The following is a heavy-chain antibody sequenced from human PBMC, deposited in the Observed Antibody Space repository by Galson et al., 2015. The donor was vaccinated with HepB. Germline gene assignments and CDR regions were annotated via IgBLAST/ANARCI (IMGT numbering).Heavy chain of an antibody. V-gene: IGHV1-18*04. J-gene: IGHJ1*01. CDR3: ARGKYSGILYSEYFYY. CDR1: GYTFTTYN. D-gene: IGHD5-12*01. CDR2: ISASNGNT. Sequence: SVKVSCKASGYTFTTYNINWVRQAPGQGLEWMGWISASNGNTNYSQKVQGRVTMTTDTSSSTAYMELRRLRSDDTAVYYCARGKYSGILYSEYFYYWGQGTLVIVSS.